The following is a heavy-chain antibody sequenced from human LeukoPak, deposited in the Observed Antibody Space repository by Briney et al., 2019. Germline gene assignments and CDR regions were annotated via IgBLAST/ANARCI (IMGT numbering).Heavy chain of an antibody. D-gene: IGHD6-19*01. CDR1: GFTFSDYA. J-gene: IGHJ4*02. CDR3: ARGRYSSGWYDFDY. V-gene: IGHV3-64*02. CDR2: ISSNGGST. Sequence: GGSLRLSCAASGFTFSDYAMHWVRQAPGKGLEYVSVISSNGGSTYYADSVKGRFAISRDNSKNTLHLQMGSLRAEDTAVYYCARGRYSSGWYDFDYWGQGTLVTVSS.